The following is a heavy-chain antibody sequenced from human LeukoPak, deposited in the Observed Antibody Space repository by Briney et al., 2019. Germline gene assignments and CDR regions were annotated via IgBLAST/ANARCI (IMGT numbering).Heavy chain of an antibody. CDR2: IYSGDRT. D-gene: IGHD6-13*01. V-gene: IGHV3-53*01. J-gene: IGHJ4*02. CDR1: GLIVRGSY. CDR3: TRDLTGTTWSENDY. Sequence: PGGSLRLFCVASGLIVRGSYTSWVRQAPGKGLEWGSVIYSGDRTYYADSVKGRFTISRDTSKNTLYLQMNNLRADDTAMYYCTRDLTGTTWSENDYWGQGTLVTISS.